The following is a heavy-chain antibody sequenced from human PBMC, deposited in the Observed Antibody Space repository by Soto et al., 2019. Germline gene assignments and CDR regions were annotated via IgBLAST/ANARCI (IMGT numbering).Heavy chain of an antibody. CDR3: AKDTYYDSSGYYYGFDY. D-gene: IGHD3-22*01. Sequence: GGSLRLSCAASGFTFSSHAIHWVRQAPGKGLEWVAVISYDGSNKYYADSVKGRFTISRDNSKNTLYLQMNSLRAEDTAVYYCAKDTYYDSSGYYYGFDYWGQGTLVTVSS. CDR1: GFTFSSHA. V-gene: IGHV3-30*18. J-gene: IGHJ4*02. CDR2: ISYDGSNK.